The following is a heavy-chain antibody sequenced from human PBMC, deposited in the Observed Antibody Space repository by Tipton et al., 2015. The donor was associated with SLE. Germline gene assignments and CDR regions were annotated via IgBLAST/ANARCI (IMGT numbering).Heavy chain of an antibody. CDR2: INPNSGGT. J-gene: IGHJ3*02. D-gene: IGHD3-3*01. CDR3: ARASYYDFWSGGSGDAFDI. Sequence: QVQLVQSGAEVKKPGASVKVSCKASGYTFTGYYMHWVRQAPGQGLEWMGWINPNSGGTNYAQKFQGRVTMTRDTSISTAYMELSRLRSDDTAVYYCARASYYDFWSGGSGDAFDIWGQGTMVTVSS. CDR1: GYTFTGYY. V-gene: IGHV1-2*02.